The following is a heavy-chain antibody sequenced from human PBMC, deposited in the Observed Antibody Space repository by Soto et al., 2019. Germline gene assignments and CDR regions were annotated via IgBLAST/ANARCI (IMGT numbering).Heavy chain of an antibody. CDR1: GYTFTGYY. J-gene: IGHJ4*02. Sequence: ASVKVSCKASGYTFTGYYMHWVRQAPGQGLEWMGWINPNSGGTNYAQKFQGWVTMTRDTSISSAYMELSRLRSDDTAVYYCARGLMGTVILTGYYKPRIIDFSGQATLVTVSS. V-gene: IGHV1-2*04. CDR2: INPNSGGT. D-gene: IGHD3-9*01. CDR3: ARGLMGTVILTGYYKPRIIDF.